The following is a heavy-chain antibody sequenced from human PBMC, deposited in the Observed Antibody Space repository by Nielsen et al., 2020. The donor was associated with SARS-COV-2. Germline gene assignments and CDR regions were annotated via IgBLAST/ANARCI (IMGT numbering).Heavy chain of an antibody. D-gene: IGHD4-23*01. CDR3: ARNTYGGSTDY. CDR1: GYTFTSYW. CDR2: IYPRDSDT. V-gene: IGHV5-51*01. J-gene: IGHJ4*02. Sequence: GGSLRLSCQGSGYTFTSYWIGWVRQMPGKGLELMGVIYPRDSDTRYNPSFQGQVTISADKSISTVYLQWSGLKASDSAMYYCARNTYGGSTDYWGQGTLVTVSS.